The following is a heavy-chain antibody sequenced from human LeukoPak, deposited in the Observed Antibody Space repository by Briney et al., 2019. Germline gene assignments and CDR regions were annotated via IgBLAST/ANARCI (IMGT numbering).Heavy chain of an antibody. CDR1: GGSISSYY. D-gene: IGHD6-19*01. CDR2: TYTSGTT. J-gene: IGHJ6*03. Sequence: SETLSLACTVSGGSISSYYWSWIRQPAGKGLEWIGRTYTSGTTNYNPSLKSRVTMSLDTSKNQFSLKLSSVTAADTAVYYCARDSAIAVAYYYYYMDVWGKGTTVTVSS. CDR3: ARDSAIAVAYYYYYMDV. V-gene: IGHV4-4*07.